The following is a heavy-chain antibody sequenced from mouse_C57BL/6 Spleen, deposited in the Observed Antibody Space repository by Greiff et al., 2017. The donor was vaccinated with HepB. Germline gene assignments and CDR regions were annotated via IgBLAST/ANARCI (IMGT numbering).Heavy chain of an antibody. CDR1: GFTFSSYA. Sequence: EVQLQESGEGLVKPGGSLKLSCAASGFTFSSYAMSWVRQTPEKRLEWVAYISSGGDYIYYADTVKGRFTISRDNARNTLYLQMSSLKSEDTAMYYCTREMANWDRGWFAYWGQGTLVTVSA. CDR2: ISSGGDYI. V-gene: IGHV5-9-1*02. CDR3: TREMANWDRGWFAY. J-gene: IGHJ3*01. D-gene: IGHD4-1*01.